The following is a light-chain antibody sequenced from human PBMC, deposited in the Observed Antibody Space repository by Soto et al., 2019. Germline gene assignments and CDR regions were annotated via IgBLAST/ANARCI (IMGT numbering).Light chain of an antibody. CDR1: SSDVGGYNY. J-gene: IGLJ3*02. Sequence: QSALTQPASVSGSPGQSITISCTGSSSDVGGYNYVSWYQQHSGKAPKLMIYEVSNRPSGVSNRFSGSKSGNTASLTISGLQAEDEADYYCSSYTGSSPLWVFGGGTKLTVL. CDR2: EVS. V-gene: IGLV2-14*01. CDR3: SSYTGSSPLWV.